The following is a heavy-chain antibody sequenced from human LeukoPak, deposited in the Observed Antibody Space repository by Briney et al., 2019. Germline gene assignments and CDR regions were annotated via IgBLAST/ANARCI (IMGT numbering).Heavy chain of an antibody. CDR1: GGTFSSYA. CDR2: IIPIFGTA. CDR3: ASSRGPGALRP. J-gene: IGHJ5*02. Sequence: AASVRVSCKASGGTFSSYAISWVRQAPGQGLEWMGGIIPIFGTANYAQKFQGRVTITADKSTSTAYMELSSLRSEDTAVYYCASSRGPGALRPWGQGTLVTVSS. V-gene: IGHV1-69*06. D-gene: IGHD4/OR15-4a*01.